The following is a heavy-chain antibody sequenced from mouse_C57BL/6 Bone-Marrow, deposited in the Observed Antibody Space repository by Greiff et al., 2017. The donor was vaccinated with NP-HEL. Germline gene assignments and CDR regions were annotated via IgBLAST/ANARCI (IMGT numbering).Heavy chain of an antibody. V-gene: IGHV14-4*01. CDR2: IDPEYGDT. J-gene: IGHJ3*01. D-gene: IGHD4-1*01. CDR1: GFNIKDDY. CDR3: ARTGNNWDGAY. Sequence: VQLQQSGAELVRPGASVKLSCTASGFNIKDDYMHWVKQRPEQGLEWIGWIDPEYGDTEYASKFQGKATITADTSSNTAYLQLSSLTSEDSAVYYCARTGNNWDGAYWGQGTLVTVSA.